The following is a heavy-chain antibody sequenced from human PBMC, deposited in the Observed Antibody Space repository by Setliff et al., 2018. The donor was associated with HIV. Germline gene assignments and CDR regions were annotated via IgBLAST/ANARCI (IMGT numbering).Heavy chain of an antibody. Sequence: ASETLSLTCAVYGGSFSGYYWSWVRQPPGMGLEWIGEISHSGSTHYNPSLKSRVTISLDTSKNQISLRLGSVTAADTAVYYCASFYGKLPGLDNWGQGTLVTVSS. D-gene: IGHD3-16*01. V-gene: IGHV4-34*01. J-gene: IGHJ4*02. CDR3: ASFYGKLPGLDN. CDR1: GGSFSGYY. CDR2: ISHSGST.